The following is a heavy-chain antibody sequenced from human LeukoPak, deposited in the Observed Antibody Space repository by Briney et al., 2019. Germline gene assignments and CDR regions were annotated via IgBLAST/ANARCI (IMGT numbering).Heavy chain of an antibody. CDR2: ISGSCGSV. CDR1: GFPFSSYA. CDR3: AKDLEPFSVVVPAPLEF. V-gene: IGHV3-23*01. D-gene: IGHD2-2*01. J-gene: IGHJ4*02. Sequence: SGGSLRLSCAASGFPFSSYAMSWVRQAPGKGLEWVSAISGSCGSVDFADSVKGPFSTATDNSKTMPNLQKNSQRVEDTAVNYWAKDLEPFSVVVPAPLEFWGQGTLLTVS.